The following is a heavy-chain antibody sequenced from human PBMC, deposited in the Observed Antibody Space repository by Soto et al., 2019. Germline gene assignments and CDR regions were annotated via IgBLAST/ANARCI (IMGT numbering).Heavy chain of an antibody. D-gene: IGHD6-6*01. CDR3: ARTPNLKYSSPPAPYFDY. V-gene: IGHV4-30-4*01. J-gene: IGHJ4*02. CDR1: GGSISSGDYY. Sequence: SETLSLTCTVSGGSISSGDYYWSWIRQPPGKGLEWIGYIYYSGSTYYNPSLKSRVTISVDTSKNQFSLKLSSVTAADTAVYYCARTPNLKYSSPPAPYFDYWGQGTLVTVSS. CDR2: IYYSGST.